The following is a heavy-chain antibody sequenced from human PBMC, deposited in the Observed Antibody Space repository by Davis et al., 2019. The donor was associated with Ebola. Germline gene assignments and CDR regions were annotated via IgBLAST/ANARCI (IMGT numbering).Heavy chain of an antibody. CDR1: GYTFATYW. J-gene: IGHJ2*01. Sequence: GESLKISCKGSGYTFATYWIGWVRQMPGKGLEWMGIIYPGDSDTRYSPSFQGQVTISADKSISTAYLQWSSLKASDTAMYYCARRVAVAHRYFDLWGRGTLVTVSS. CDR2: IYPGDSDT. D-gene: IGHD6-19*01. CDR3: ARRVAVAHRYFDL. V-gene: IGHV5-51*01.